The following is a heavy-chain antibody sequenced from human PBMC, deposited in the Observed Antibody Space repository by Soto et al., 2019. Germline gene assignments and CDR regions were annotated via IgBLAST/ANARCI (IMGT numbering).Heavy chain of an antibody. Sequence: GGSLRLSCAASGFTFSSYGMHWVRQAPGKGLEWVAVIWYDGSNKYYADSVKGRFTISRDNSKNTLYLQMNSLRAEDTAVYYCARVIRGGGIDYYYGMEVWGQGTTVTVSS. CDR3: ARVIRGGGIDYYYGMEV. J-gene: IGHJ6*02. CDR2: IWYDGSNK. CDR1: GFTFSSYG. V-gene: IGHV3-33*01. D-gene: IGHD2-21*01.